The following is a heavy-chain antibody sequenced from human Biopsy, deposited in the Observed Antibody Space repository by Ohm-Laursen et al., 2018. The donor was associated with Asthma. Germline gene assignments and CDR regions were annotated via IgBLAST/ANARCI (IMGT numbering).Heavy chain of an antibody. CDR3: ARLTYGSGSDYFDY. V-gene: IGHV1-2*06. D-gene: IGHD3-10*01. CDR2: INPNTGGT. Sequence: ASVKVSCKASAYTFIGYHLHWVRQAPGEGLEWMGRINPNTGGTDYAQQFQGRVTMTRDTSISTAYMELNRLTSDDTAVYYCARLTYGSGSDYFDYWGQGALVTVSS. J-gene: IGHJ4*02. CDR1: AYTFIGYH.